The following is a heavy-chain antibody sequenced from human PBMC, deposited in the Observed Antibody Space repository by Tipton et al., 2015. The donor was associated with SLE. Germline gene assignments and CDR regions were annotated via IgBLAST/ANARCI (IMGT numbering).Heavy chain of an antibody. CDR3: ARSGSYPYYYYYMDV. J-gene: IGHJ6*03. CDR1: GFTFSSYG. D-gene: IGHD1-26*01. V-gene: IGHV3-33*08. Sequence: SLRLSCAASGFTFSSYGMHWVRQAPGKGLEWVAVIWYDGSNKYYADSVKGRFTISRDNSKNQFSLKLSSVTAADTAVYYCARSGSYPYYYYYMDVWGKGTTVTVSS. CDR2: IWYDGSNK.